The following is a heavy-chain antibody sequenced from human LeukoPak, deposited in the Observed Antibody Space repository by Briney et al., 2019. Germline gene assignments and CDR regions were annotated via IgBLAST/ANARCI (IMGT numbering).Heavy chain of an antibody. V-gene: IGHV3-9*01. D-gene: IGHD3-16*01. CDR2: ISWNSDNI. J-gene: IGHJ6*03. CDR1: GFTYHDFA. Sequence: GAFPRLSCAASGFTYHDFAMHCVRRAPGEGLEWVAAISWNSDNIDYADSVKGRFTIYRDNDMNSLYLEMASLRVEDSALYYCVKSGGYYYMDAWGKGTPVTVSS. CDR3: VKSGGYYYMDA.